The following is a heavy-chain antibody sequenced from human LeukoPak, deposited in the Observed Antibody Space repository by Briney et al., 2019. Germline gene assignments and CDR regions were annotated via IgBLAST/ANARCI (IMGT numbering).Heavy chain of an antibody. CDR3: ARGFGPDF. V-gene: IGHV1-8*01. CDR2: VNPDSGQP. D-gene: IGHD3-3*01. J-gene: IGHJ4*02. CDR1: GYTFTSYD. Sequence: ASVKVSCKASGYTFTSYDINWVRQAPGQGLEWMGRVNPDSGQPTYAQKFQDRVTITSNTSTSTAYMELSRLKSEDTAVYYCARGFGPDFWGQGSLVTVSS.